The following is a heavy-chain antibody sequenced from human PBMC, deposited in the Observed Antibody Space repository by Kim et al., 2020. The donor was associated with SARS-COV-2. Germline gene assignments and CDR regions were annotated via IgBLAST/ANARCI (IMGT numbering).Heavy chain of an antibody. CDR3: ARGGPIAGADYYFDY. Sequence: SETLSLTCAVYGGSFSGYYWSWIRQPPGKGLEWIGEINHSGSTNYNPSLKSRVTISVDTSKNQFSLKLSSVTAADTAVYYCARGGPIAGADYYFDYWGQGTLVTVSS. V-gene: IGHV4-34*01. D-gene: IGHD6-13*01. CDR1: GGSFSGYY. J-gene: IGHJ4*02. CDR2: INHSGST.